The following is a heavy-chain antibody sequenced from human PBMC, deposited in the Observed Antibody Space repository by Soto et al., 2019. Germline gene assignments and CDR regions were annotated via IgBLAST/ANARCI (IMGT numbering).Heavy chain of an antibody. V-gene: IGHV3-66*01. D-gene: IGHD2-15*01. CDR2: IYRDGYT. Sequence: EVQLVESGGDLVQPGGSLRLSCAASGFTVSSNYMTWVRQAPGKGLEWVSVIYRDGYTYYAHSVKCRFTISRDNSNITLYLQINILTAAYTAVYGCRMRIESVLSAFDFWGQGTLLTFS. CDR1: GFTVSSNY. J-gene: IGHJ4*02. CDR3: RMRIESVLSAFDF.